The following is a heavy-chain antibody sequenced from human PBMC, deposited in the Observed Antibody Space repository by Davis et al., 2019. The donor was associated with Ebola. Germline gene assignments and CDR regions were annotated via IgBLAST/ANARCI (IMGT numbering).Heavy chain of an antibody. J-gene: IGHJ4*02. Sequence: ASVKVSCKASGYTFTGYYMHWVRQAPGQGLEWMGRINPNSGGTNYAQKFRGRVTMISDTSTNIAYMDLSRLRYDDTAVYYCARLCSSSCPNDFWGQGTLVTVSS. CDR3: ARLCSSSCPNDF. D-gene: IGHD6-13*01. CDR1: GYTFTGYY. CDR2: INPNSGGT. V-gene: IGHV1-2*06.